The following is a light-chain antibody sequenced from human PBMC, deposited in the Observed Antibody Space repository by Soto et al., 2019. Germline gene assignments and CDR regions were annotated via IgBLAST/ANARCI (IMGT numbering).Light chain of an antibody. J-gene: IGLJ1*01. CDR2: EVS. CDR1: SSDVCGYNY. Sequence: QSVLTQPASVTGSPGQSITISCTGTSSDVCGYNYVSCYQQHPGKAPKLMIYEVSNRPSGVSNRFSGSKSGNTASLTISVLQAEDEADYSCSSYTSSSTPYVFGTGTKVTVL. V-gene: IGLV2-14*01. CDR3: SSYTSSSTPYV.